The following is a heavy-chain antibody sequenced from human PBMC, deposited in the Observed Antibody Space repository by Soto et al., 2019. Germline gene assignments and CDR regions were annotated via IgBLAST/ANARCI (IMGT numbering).Heavy chain of an antibody. CDR2: INPHGGGT. V-gene: IGHV1-2*02. CDR1: GYTFTDYY. CDR3: ARDGIAAAGIWGMDV. J-gene: IGHJ6*02. D-gene: IGHD6-13*01. Sequence: QVQLVQSGAEVKKPGASVKVSCKASGYTFTDYYMHWVRQAPGQGLEWMGWINPHGGGTNYAQKFQGRVTMTRDTSISTAYTELRRMRSDDTAVCYCARDGIAAAGIWGMDVWGQGTTVTVSS.